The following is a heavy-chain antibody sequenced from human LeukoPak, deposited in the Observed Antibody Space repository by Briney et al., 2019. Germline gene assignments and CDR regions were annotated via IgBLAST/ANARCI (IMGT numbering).Heavy chain of an antibody. CDR3: ARGSYYYDSSGYYFDY. D-gene: IGHD3-22*01. V-gene: IGHV3-66*01. CDR2: IYGGGST. Sequence: GGSLRLSCVVSGISVSSNHMAWFRQAPGKGLEWVSAIYGGGSTFYADSERGRVTISKDNSKNTLYLQMNSLRAEDTAVYYCARGSYYYDSSGYYFDYWGQRTLVTVSS. J-gene: IGHJ4*02. CDR1: GISVSSNH.